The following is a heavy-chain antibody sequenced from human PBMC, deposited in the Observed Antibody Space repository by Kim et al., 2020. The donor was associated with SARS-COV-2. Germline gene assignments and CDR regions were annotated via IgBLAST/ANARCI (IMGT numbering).Heavy chain of an antibody. Sequence: SETLSLTCAVYGGSFSGYYWSWIRQPPGKGLEWIGEINHSGSTNYNPSLKSRVTISVDTSKNQFSLKLSSVTAADTAVYYCARGFTYRPAGLYYYYYGMDVWGQGTTVTVSS. CDR2: INHSGST. CDR3: ARGFTYRPAGLYYYYYGMDV. V-gene: IGHV4-34*01. CDR1: GGSFSGYY. J-gene: IGHJ6*02. D-gene: IGHD2-2*01.